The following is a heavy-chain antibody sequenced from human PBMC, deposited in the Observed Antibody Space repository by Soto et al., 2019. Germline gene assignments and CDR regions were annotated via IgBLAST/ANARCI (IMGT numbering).Heavy chain of an antibody. CDR3: ARDLLGLSRDY. J-gene: IGHJ4*02. CDR2: IIPIFGTA. D-gene: IGHD3-16*02. CDR1: GGTFSSYA. V-gene: IGHV1-69*06. Sequence: ASVKVSCKASGGTFSSYAISWVRQAPGQGLEWMGGIIPIFGTANYAQKFQGRVTITADKSTSTAYMELSSLRSEDTAVYYCARDLLGLSRDYWGQCTVVTVSS.